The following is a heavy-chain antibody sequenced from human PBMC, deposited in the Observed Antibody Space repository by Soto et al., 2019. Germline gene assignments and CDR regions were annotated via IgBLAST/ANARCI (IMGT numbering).Heavy chain of an antibody. D-gene: IGHD2-2*01. CDR3: AKDTYSRSWYF. CDR1: GFTFTNYL. CDR2: IDKSGGDT. J-gene: IGHJ4*02. Sequence: GSLRLSCSASGFTFTNYLMTWVRQAPGKGLEWVSSIDKSGGDTYYADSVKGRFTISRDNSKNTLYLQMNGLRAEDTALYYCAKDTYSRSWYFWGQGTLVTVSS. V-gene: IGHV3-23*05.